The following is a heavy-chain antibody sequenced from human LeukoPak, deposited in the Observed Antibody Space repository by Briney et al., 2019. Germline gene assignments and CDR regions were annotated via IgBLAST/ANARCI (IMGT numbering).Heavy chain of an antibody. J-gene: IGHJ3*02. CDR1: GYAFPSYD. Sequence: GASVKFSSKASGYAFPSYDINWVRPATAQGLAWMGWMNPNSGNTGYTQKFPGRVTMTRNTSISTTYMELSSLRSQDTAVYYCARYCSGGSCYYWGDAFDIWGQGTMVTVSS. D-gene: IGHD2-15*01. CDR2: MNPNSGNT. CDR3: ARYCSGGSCYYWGDAFDI. V-gene: IGHV1-8*01.